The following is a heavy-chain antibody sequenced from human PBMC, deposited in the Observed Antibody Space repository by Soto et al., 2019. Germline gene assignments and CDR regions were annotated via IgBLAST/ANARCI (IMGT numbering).Heavy chain of an antibody. J-gene: IGHJ4*02. CDR1: GFTFSSYA. Sequence: EVQLLESGGGLVQPGGSLRLSCAASGFTFSSYAMSWVRQAPGKGLEWVSAISGSGGSTYYADSVKGRFTISRDNXXNTLYLQMNSLRAEDTAVYYCAKDPLWFGELLGVYWGQGTLVTVSS. CDR2: ISGSGGST. CDR3: AKDPLWFGELLGVY. D-gene: IGHD3-10*01. V-gene: IGHV3-23*01.